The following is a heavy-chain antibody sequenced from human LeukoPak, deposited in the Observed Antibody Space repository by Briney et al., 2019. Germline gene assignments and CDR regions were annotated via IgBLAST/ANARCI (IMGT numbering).Heavy chain of an antibody. V-gene: IGHV1-69*01. D-gene: IGHD3-22*01. CDR1: GGTFSSYA. Sequence: GSSVKVSCKASGGTFSSYAISWVRQAPGQGLEWMGGIIPIFGTANYAQKFQGRVTITADESTSTAYMELSSLRSEDTAVYYCARDLSGSGYEPDRNGDYWGQGTLVTVSS. CDR3: ARDLSGSGYEPDRNGDY. CDR2: IIPIFGTA. J-gene: IGHJ4*02.